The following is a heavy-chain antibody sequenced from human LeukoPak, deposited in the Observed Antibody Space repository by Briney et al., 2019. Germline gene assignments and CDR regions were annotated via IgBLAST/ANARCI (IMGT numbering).Heavy chain of an antibody. D-gene: IGHD3-9*01. Sequence: GSLRLSCAASGFTFSSYSMNWVRQAPGKGLEWVSSISGTSSYIYYADSVKGRFTISRDNAKNSVFLQMNSLRAEDTAVYYCARGTLLTPFDYWGQGTLVTVSS. V-gene: IGHV3-21*01. CDR2: ISGTSSYI. CDR3: ARGTLLTPFDY. CDR1: GFTFSSYS. J-gene: IGHJ4*02.